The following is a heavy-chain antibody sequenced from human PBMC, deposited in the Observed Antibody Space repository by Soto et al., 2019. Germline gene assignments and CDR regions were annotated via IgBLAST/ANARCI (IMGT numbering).Heavy chain of an antibody. CDR3: ARRPGVGKEILTGYGWFDP. CDR2: IYPGDSDT. J-gene: IGHJ5*02. V-gene: IGHV5-51*01. D-gene: IGHD3-9*01. Sequence: GESLKISCKGSGYSFTSYWIGWVRQMPGKGLEWMGIIYPGDSDTRYSPSFQGQVTISADKSISTAYLQWSSLKASDTAMYYCARRPGVGKEILTGYGWFDPWGQGTLVTVSS. CDR1: GYSFTSYW.